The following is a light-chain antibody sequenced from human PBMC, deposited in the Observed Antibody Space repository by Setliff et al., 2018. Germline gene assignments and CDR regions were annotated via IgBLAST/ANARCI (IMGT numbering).Light chain of an antibody. J-gene: IGLJ2*01. CDR2: EVT. CDR3: SSYGRNRSYVYVL. CDR1: NSDIGTYNL. V-gene: IGLV2-23*02. Sequence: QSALPQPASVSGSPGQSITISCTGANSDIGTYNLVSWYQQYPGRAPNLMIYEVTRRPSGVSDRFSASKSGNTASLTISGLQAEDEADYYCSSYGRNRSYVYVLFGGGAK.